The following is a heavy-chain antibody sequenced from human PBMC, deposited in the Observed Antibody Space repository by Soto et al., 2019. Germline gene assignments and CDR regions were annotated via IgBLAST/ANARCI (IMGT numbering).Heavy chain of an antibody. CDR1: GYSFTSYW. CDR2: IYPGDFDT. D-gene: IGHD2-2*02. J-gene: IGHJ6*02. V-gene: IGHV5-51*01. CDR3: ARAGLAGCSSTGCYTSFFYYGMDA. Sequence: PGESLKISCKGSGYSFTSYWIGWVRQMPGKDLEWMGIIYPGDFDTKYSPSFQGQVTISADRSISTAYLQWSSLKASDTAMYYCARAGLAGCSSTGCYTSFFYYGMDAWGQGTTVTVSS.